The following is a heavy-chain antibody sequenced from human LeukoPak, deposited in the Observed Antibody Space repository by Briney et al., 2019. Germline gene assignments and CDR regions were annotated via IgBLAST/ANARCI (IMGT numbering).Heavy chain of an antibody. Sequence: PSETLSLTCTVSGGSMSSFYWGWIRQPPRKGLEWIGYIYYRGSTDYNPSLKSRVTISLDTSKNQFSLKLSSVTAADTAVYYCARDVGGGPFFDYWGQGTLVTVSS. CDR1: GGSMSSFY. V-gene: IGHV4-59*01. J-gene: IGHJ4*02. D-gene: IGHD2-15*01. CDR3: ARDVGGGPFFDY. CDR2: IYYRGST.